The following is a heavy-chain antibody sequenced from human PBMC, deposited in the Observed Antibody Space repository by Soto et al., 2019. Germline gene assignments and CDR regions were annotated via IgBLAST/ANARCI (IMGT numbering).Heavy chain of an antibody. V-gene: IGHV1-69*13. CDR2: IIPIFGTA. D-gene: IGHD3-9*01. CDR1: GGTFSSYA. CDR3: ASNADWADWLLYNYYYYGMDV. J-gene: IGHJ6*02. Sequence: SVKVSCKASGGTFSSYAISWVRQAPGQGLEWMGGIIPIFGTANYAQKFQGRVTITADESTSTAYMELSSLRSEDTAVYYCASNADWADWLLYNYYYYGMDVWGQGTTVTVS.